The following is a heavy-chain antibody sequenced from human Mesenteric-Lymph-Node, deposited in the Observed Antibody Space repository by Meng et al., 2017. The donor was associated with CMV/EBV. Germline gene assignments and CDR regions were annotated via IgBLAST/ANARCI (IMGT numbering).Heavy chain of an antibody. V-gene: IGHV3-21*01. CDR3: ARVYSVRGYDFWSANYADYGMDV. J-gene: IGHJ6*02. CDR2: ISSSSSYI. D-gene: IGHD3-3*01. Sequence: GESLKISCAASGFTFSSYAMHWVRQAPGKGLEWVSSISSSSSYIYYADPVKGRFTISRDNAKNSLYLQMNSLRAEDTAVYYCARVYSVRGYDFWSANYADYGMDVWGQGTAVTVSS. CDR1: GFTFSSYA.